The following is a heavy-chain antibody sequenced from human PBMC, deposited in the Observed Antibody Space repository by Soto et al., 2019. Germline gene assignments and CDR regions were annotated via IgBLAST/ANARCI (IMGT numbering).Heavy chain of an antibody. CDR2: ILNAGSNR. V-gene: IGHV3-33*01. J-gene: IGHJ6*02. CDR3: ARDDEYSGNGMDV. D-gene: IGHD3-10*01. Sequence: QVQLVESGGGVVQPGRSLTLSCAASGFTFSNYGMHWVRQAPGKGLEWVAVILNAGSNRYHADSVKDRFTISRDNSKNTLYLQMNSLRAEDTAVYYCARDDEYSGNGMDVWGQGTTVTVS. CDR1: GFTFSNYG.